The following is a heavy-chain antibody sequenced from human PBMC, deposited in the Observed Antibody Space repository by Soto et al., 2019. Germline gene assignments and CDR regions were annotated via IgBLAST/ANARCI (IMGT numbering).Heavy chain of an antibody. J-gene: IGHJ4*02. CDR1: GYTFTSYG. CDR3: ARNFPRGYLSSYYFDY. CDR2: ISAYNGNT. D-gene: IGHD3-22*01. V-gene: IGHV1-18*01. Sequence: ASVKVSCKASGYTFTSYGISWVRQAPGQGLEWMGWISAYNGNTNYAQKLQGRVTMTTDTSTSTAYMELRSLRSDDTAVYYCARNFPRGYLSSYYFDYWGQGTLVTVSS.